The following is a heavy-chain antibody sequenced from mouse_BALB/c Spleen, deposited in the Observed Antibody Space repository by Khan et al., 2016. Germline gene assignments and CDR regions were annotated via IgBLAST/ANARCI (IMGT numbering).Heavy chain of an antibody. J-gene: IGHJ2*01. D-gene: IGHD1-1*02. CDR3: AGYYGHFFDY. V-gene: IGHV3-8*02. CDR1: GDSITCGY. Sequence: EVQLQESGPSLVKPSQTLSLTCSVTGDSITCGYWNWIRKFPGNKLEYMGYISYSGSTYYNPSLKSRISITRDTSKSQYYLQLNSVTTEDTAKYYCAGYYGHFFDYWGQGTTLTVSS. CDR2: ISYSGST.